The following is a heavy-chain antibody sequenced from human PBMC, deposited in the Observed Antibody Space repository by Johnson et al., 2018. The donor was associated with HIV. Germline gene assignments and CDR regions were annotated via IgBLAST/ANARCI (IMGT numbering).Heavy chain of an antibody. CDR1: GFTFSSYA. D-gene: IGHD6-6*01. CDR2: ISYDGSNK. V-gene: IGHV3-30*04. J-gene: IGHJ3*02. CDR3: ARESELLSSSDAFDI. Sequence: QVQLVESGGGVVQPGRSLRLSCAASGFTFSSYAMHWVRQAPGKGLEWVAVISYDGSNKYYADSVKGRFTISRDNSKNTLYLQMNSLRAEDTAVYYCARESELLSSSDAFDIWVQGTMVTVAS.